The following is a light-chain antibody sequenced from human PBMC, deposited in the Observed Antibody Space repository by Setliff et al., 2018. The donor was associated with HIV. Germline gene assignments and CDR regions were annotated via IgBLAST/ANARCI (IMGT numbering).Light chain of an antibody. J-gene: IGLJ2*01. CDR1: SSDVGGYNY. V-gene: IGLV2-14*01. CDR2: DVS. CDR3: SSYTSSSTLV. Sequence: LTQPASVSGSPGQSITISCTGTSSDVGGYNYVSWYQQHPGKAPKLMIYDVSKRPSGVSSRFSGSKSGKTASLTISGLQAEDEADYSCSSYTSSSTLVFGGGTKGTVL.